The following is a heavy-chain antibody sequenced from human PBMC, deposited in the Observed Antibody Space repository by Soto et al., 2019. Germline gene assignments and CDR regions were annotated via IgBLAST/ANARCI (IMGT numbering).Heavy chain of an antibody. D-gene: IGHD3-16*01. CDR1: GLPFSNYA. J-gene: IGHJ4*02. Sequence: XVSLRLSCAASGLPFSNYAMTGVRQAPGKGLEGVSIISASGYSAYYGGAVKGRFTTSRDNSRSTLYLQMNGLRAEDTAVYYCAKGDLLWDPFDLWGQGTLVTVSS. CDR3: AKGDLLWDPFDL. CDR2: ISASGYSA. V-gene: IGHV3-23*01.